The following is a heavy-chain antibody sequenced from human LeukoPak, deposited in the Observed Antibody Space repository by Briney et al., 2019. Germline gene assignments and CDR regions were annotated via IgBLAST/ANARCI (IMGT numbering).Heavy chain of an antibody. CDR2: IIPIFGTA. CDR1: GGTFSSYA. V-gene: IGHV1-69*13. CDR3: ARDHVGWELNFDY. D-gene: IGHD1-26*01. J-gene: IGHJ4*02. Sequence: SVKVSCKASGGTFSSYAISWVRQAPGQGLEWMGGIIPIFGTANYAQKFQGRVTITADESTSTAYMELSSLRSEDTAVYYCARDHVGWELNFDYWGQGTLVTVSS.